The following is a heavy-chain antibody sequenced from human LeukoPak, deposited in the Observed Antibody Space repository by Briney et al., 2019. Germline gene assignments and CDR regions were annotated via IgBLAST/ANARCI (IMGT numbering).Heavy chain of an antibody. CDR3: ARVAVAAIGYYYYYYIYV. CDR2: MHPNRGST. CDR1: GYTFTSYN. J-gene: IGHJ6*03. V-gene: IGHV1-8*01. Sequence: ASVKVSCKASGYTFTSYNINWVRQATGQGLEWMGWMHPNRGSTGYAQKFQDRVTMTRNTSINTAYLELSNLRSEDTAVYYCARVAVAAIGYYYYYYIYVWGKGTTVTVSS. D-gene: IGHD2-15*01.